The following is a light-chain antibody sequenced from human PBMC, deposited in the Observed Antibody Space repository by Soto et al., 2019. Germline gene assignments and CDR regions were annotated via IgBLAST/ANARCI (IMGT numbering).Light chain of an antibody. CDR1: QSISSH. Sequence: DIQMTQSPSSLSASIGDRVTITCRASQSISSHLNWYQQKPGKTPELLIYEASSLQSGVPSRFSGSGSGTDFTLTISTLQSVDFATYYCQHSHGAPYTFGQGTKLEIK. V-gene: IGKV1-39*01. CDR2: EAS. J-gene: IGKJ2*01. CDR3: QHSHGAPYT.